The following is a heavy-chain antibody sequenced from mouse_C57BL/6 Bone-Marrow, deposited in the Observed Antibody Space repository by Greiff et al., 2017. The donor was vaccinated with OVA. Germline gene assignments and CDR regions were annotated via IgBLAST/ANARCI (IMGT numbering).Heavy chain of an antibody. D-gene: IGHD1-1*01. CDR3: ARPETVVATGYFDV. V-gene: IGHV5-17*01. J-gene: IGHJ1*03. Sequence: DVKLVESGGGLVKPGGSLKLSCAASGFTFSDYGMHWVRQAPEKGLEWVAYISSGSSTIYYADTVKGRFTISRDNAKNTLFLQMTSLRSEDTAMYYCARPETVVATGYFDVWGTGTTVTVSS. CDR1: GFTFSDYG. CDR2: ISSGSSTI.